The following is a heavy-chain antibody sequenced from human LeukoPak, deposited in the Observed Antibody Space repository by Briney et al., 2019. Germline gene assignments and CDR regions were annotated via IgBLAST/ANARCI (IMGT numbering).Heavy chain of an antibody. CDR1: GFTFDDYA. Sequence: PGGSLRLSCAASGFTFDDYAMHWVRQAPGKGLEWVSGISWNSGSIGYADSVKGRFTISRDNAKNSLYLQMNSLRAEDTALYYCAKGASSGYTYFDYWGQGTLVTVSS. D-gene: IGHD6-19*01. CDR2: ISWNSGSI. CDR3: AKGASSGYTYFDY. J-gene: IGHJ4*02. V-gene: IGHV3-9*01.